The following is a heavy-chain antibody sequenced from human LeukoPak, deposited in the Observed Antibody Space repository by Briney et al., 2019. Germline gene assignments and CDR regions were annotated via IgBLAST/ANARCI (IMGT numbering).Heavy chain of an antibody. Sequence: GGSLRLSCAASGFTFRSYAMSWVRQAPGKGLGWVSAISGSGGSTYYADSVKGRFTIFRDNSKNTLYLQMNSLRAEDTAVYYCAKDLDVLRFDPWGQGTLVTVSS. CDR3: AKDLDVLRFDP. V-gene: IGHV3-23*01. D-gene: IGHD1-1*01. CDR1: GFTFRSYA. J-gene: IGHJ5*02. CDR2: ISGSGGST.